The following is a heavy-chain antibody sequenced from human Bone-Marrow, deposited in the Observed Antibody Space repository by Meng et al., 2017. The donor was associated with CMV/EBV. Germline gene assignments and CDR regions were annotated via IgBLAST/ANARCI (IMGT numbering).Heavy chain of an antibody. V-gene: IGHV3-9*01. Sequence: SLKISCAASGFTFDDYAMHWVRQAPGKGLEWVSGISWNSGSIDYADSVKGRFTISRDNSKNTLYLQMNSLRAEDTAVYYCAKETTPYYYYYYGMDVWGQGTTVTVSS. J-gene: IGHJ6*02. CDR1: GFTFDDYA. CDR2: ISWNSGSI. D-gene: IGHD4-17*01. CDR3: AKETTPYYYYYYGMDV.